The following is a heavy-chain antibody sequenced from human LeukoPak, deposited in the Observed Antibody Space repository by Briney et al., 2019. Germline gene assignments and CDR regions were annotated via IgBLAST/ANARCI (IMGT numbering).Heavy chain of an antibody. V-gene: IGHV4-59*01. D-gene: IGHD6-13*01. CDR1: GGSISSYY. CDR2: MYYSGST. J-gene: IGHJ4*02. Sequence: SETLSLTCTVSGGSISSYYWSWIRQPPGKGLEWIGYMYYSGSTNYNPSLKSRVTISIDTSNNQFALKMSSVTTADTAVYYCASSSSWYRSSGRYFDSWGQGTLVTVSS. CDR3: ASSSSWYRSSGRYFDS.